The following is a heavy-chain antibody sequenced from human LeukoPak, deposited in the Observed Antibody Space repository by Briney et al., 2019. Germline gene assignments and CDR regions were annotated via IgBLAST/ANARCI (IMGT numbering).Heavy chain of an antibody. CDR1: GFTFDDYG. V-gene: IGHV3-20*04. D-gene: IGHD3-22*01. CDR2: IKWNGDST. Sequence: GGSLRLSCAASGFTFDDYGMSWVRQAPGKGLEWISGIKWNGDSTGYADSVKGRFTISRDNAKNFLHLQMNSLRAEDTALYYCARDMGSGYYFAEDYWGQGTLVTVSS. CDR3: ARDMGSGYYFAEDY. J-gene: IGHJ4*02.